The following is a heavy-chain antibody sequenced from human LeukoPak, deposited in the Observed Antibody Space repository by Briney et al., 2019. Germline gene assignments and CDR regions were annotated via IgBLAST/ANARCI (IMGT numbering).Heavy chain of an antibody. CDR3: ARERTVGAFDI. CDR1: GFTFSSYS. D-gene: IGHD4-23*01. J-gene: IGHJ3*02. CDR2: ISSSSSYI. Sequence: AGGSLRLSCAASGFTFSSYSMNWVRQAPGKGLEWVSSISSSSSYIYYADSVKGRFTISRDNAKNSLYLQMNSLRAEDTAVYYCARERTVGAFDIWGQGTMVTVSS. V-gene: IGHV3-21*01.